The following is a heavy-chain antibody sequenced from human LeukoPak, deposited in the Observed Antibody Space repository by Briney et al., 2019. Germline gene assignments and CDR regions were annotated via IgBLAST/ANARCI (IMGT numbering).Heavy chain of an antibody. CDR3: ARDYAVGESFDI. V-gene: IGHV3-74*01. CDR2: ITSDGSST. Sequence: GGCLRLSCAASGFTFSNYWMHWVRQAPGEGLVWVARITSDGSSTSHADAVKGRFTISRDNAKNTLYLQMNSLRVEDTAVYYCARDYAVGESFDIWGQGTLVTASS. J-gene: IGHJ3*02. CDR1: GFTFSNYW. D-gene: IGHD3-16*01.